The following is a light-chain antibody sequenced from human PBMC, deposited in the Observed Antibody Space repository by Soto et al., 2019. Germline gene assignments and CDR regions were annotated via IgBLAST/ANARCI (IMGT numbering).Light chain of an antibody. Sequence: DIQLTQSPSFLSASVGDRVTITCRASQGISTYSAWYQQKPGKAPNLLIYGASTLQSGVPSRFSGSGSGTEFTLTISSLQPEDFATYYCHQLNTYPYTFGQGTKLEIK. CDR1: QGISTY. CDR2: GAS. J-gene: IGKJ2*01. V-gene: IGKV1-9*01. CDR3: HQLNTYPYT.